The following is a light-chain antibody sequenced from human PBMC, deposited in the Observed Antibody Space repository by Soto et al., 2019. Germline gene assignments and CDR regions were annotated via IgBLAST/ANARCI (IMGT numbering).Light chain of an antibody. CDR2: GAS. CDR1: QSVSSSY. CDR3: QQYNNWPPHT. J-gene: IGKJ4*01. V-gene: IGKV3-20*01. Sequence: EIVLTQSPGTLSLSPGERATLSCRASQSVSSSYLAWYQQKPGQAPRLLIHGASSRATGIPDRFSGSGSGTDFTLTISRLEPEDFAVYYCQQYNNWPPHTFGGGTKVEIK.